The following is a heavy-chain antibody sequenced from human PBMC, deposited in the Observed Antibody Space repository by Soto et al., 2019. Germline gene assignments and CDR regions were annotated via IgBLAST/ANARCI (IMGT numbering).Heavy chain of an antibody. Sequence: QVQLVQSGADVKKPGSSVKVSCKASGGTFSTYTITWVRQAPGQGLEWMGRIIAISGIINYAQKFQGRVTISADKFTGTAYMELTGLRSDDTAVYYCAGDPDSHYNDSHASSYPWGQGTLVTVSS. V-gene: IGHV1-69*08. CDR2: IIAISGII. D-gene: IGHD4-4*01. J-gene: IGHJ5*02. CDR1: GGTFSTYT. CDR3: AGDPDSHYNDSHASSYP.